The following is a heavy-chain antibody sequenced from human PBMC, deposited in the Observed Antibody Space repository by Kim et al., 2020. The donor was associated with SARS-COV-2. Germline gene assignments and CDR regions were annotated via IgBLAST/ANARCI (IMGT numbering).Heavy chain of an antibody. CDR1: GYTFTGYY. CDR3: ARDPGYGDYPNGDYYYGMDV. V-gene: IGHV1-2*06. D-gene: IGHD4-17*01. Sequence: ASVKVSCKASGYTFTGYYMHWVRQAPGQGLEWMGRINPNSGGTNYAQKFQGRVTMTRDTSISTAYMELSRLRSDDTAVYYCARDPGYGDYPNGDYYYGMDVWGQGTTVTVSS. J-gene: IGHJ6*02. CDR2: INPNSGGT.